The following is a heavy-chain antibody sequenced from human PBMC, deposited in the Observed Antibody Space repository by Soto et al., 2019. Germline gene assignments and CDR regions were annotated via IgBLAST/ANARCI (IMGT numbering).Heavy chain of an antibody. V-gene: IGHV1-46*01. CDR3: ARGARGGGSSGVSTWFDP. D-gene: IGHD3-22*01. J-gene: IGHJ5*02. CDR2: INPRGGIT. CDR1: GYILTRSY. Sequence: ASVKVSCKASGYILTRSYLHWVRQAPGQGLEWMGVINPRGGITSYSQKFQGRVTLTTDTSTSTVYMHLSSLRSDDTAVYYCARGARGGGSSGVSTWFDPWGQGTLVPVSS.